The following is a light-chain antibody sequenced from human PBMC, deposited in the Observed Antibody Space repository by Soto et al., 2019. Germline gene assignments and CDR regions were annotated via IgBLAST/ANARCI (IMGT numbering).Light chain of an antibody. CDR1: KGISNY. V-gene: IGKV1-27*01. J-gene: IGKJ2*01. CDR3: QKYNSDSHT. CDR2: AAY. Sequence: DIQMTQSPSSLSASVGDRVTITCRASKGISNYLAWYQQQQGKVAKLLIYAAYTLLSGVPSRFSGSGSGTAFTLTSSSLQPEDVATYYCQKYNSDSHTFGQDTKLEIK.